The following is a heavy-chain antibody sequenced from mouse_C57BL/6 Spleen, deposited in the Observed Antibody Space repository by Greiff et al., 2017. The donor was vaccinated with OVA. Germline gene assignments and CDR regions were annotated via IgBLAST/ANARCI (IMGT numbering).Heavy chain of an antibody. CDR2: INPGSGGT. CDR3: ARGVSPLGGYFDV. J-gene: IGHJ1*03. CDR1: GYAFTNYL. V-gene: IGHV1-54*01. Sequence: VKLQQSGAELVRPGTSVKVSCKASGYAFTNYLIEWVKQRPGQGLEWIGVINPGSGGTNYNEKFKGKATLTADKSSSTAYMQLSSLTSEDSAVYFCARGVSPLGGYFDVWGTGTTVTVSS.